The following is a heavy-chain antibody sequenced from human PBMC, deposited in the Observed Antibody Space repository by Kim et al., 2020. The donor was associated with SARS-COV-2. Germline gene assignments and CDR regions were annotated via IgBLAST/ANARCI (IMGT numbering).Heavy chain of an antibody. D-gene: IGHD3-22*01. J-gene: IGHJ3*02. CDR2: IYYSGST. CDR3: ARHRNYYDSSGYPRRKDAFDI. Sequence: SETLSLTCTVSGGSISSSSYYWGWIRQPPGKGLEWIGSIYYSGSTYYNPSLKSRVTISVDTSKNQFSLKLSSVTAADTAVYYCARHRNYYDSSGYPRRKDAFDIWGQGTMVTVSS. CDR1: GGSISSSSYY. V-gene: IGHV4-39*01.